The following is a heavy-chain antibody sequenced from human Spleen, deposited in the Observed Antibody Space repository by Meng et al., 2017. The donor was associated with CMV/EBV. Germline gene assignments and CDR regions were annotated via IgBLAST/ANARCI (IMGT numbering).Heavy chain of an antibody. V-gene: IGHV1-46*01. CDR1: Y. CDR2: INPSGGST. CDR3: ARAGTCGGDCRSIYYYYYGMDV. Sequence: YMHWVRQAPGQGLEWMGIINPSGGSTSYAQKFQGRVTMTRDTSTSTVYMELSSLRSEDTAVYYCARAGTCGGDCRSIYYYYYGMDVWGQGTTVTVSS. D-gene: IGHD2-21*01. J-gene: IGHJ6*02.